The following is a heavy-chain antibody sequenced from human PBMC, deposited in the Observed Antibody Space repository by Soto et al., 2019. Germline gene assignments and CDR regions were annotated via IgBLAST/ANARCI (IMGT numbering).Heavy chain of an antibody. D-gene: IGHD2-15*01. CDR1: GFTFSSYA. V-gene: IGHV3-30-3*01. J-gene: IGHJ6*02. Sequence: QVQLVESGGGVVQPGRSLSLSCAASGFTFSSYAMHWVRQAPGKGLEWVAVISYDGSNKYYADSVKGRFTISRDNSKNTLYLQMNSLRAEDTAVYYCARVGCSGGSCYSSYYYYGMDVWGQGTTVTVSS. CDR3: ARVGCSGGSCYSSYYYYGMDV. CDR2: ISYDGSNK.